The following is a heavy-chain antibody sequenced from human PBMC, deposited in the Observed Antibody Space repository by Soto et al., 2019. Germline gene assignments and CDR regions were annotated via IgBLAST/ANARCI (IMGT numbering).Heavy chain of an antibody. CDR3: ARRYGYSFDY. CDR1: GGSISSYY. Sequence: PSETLSLTXTVSGGSISSYYWSWIRQPPGKGLEWIGYIYYSGSTNYNPSLKSRVTISVDTSKNQLSLKLSSVTAADTAVYYCARRYGYSFDYWGQGTLVTVSS. CDR2: IYYSGST. V-gene: IGHV4-59*08. J-gene: IGHJ4*02. D-gene: IGHD5-18*01.